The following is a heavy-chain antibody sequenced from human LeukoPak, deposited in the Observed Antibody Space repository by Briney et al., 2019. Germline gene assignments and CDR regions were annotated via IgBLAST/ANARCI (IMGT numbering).Heavy chain of an antibody. J-gene: IGHJ4*02. CDR2: IKQDGSEK. V-gene: IGHV3-7*01. CDR1: GFPFSTYW. CDR3: ARDSAGNDY. Sequence: GGSLRLSCEASGFPFSTYWMSSVRQTTGKGLEWVANIKQDGSEKYYVDAVKGRFTSSRDNAKNSLYLQMKSLRAEDTAMYYCARDSAGNDYWGQGTLVTVSS. D-gene: IGHD6-13*01.